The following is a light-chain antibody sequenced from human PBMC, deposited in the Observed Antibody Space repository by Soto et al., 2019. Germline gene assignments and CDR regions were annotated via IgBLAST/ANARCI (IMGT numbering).Light chain of an antibody. CDR2: AAS. Sequence: IPLTQSPSSLSASVGDRVTITCRASQGISSYLAWYQQKPGKAPKLLIYAASTLQSGVPSRFSGSGSRTDFTLTISSLQPEDFATYYCQQLNSYPHFGPGTKVDIK. CDR1: QGISSY. J-gene: IGKJ3*01. CDR3: QQLNSYPH. V-gene: IGKV1-9*01.